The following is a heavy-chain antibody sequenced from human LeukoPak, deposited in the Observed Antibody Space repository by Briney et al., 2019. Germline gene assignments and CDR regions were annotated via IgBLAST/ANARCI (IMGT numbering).Heavy chain of an antibody. CDR3: ARGHGGLGGMDV. D-gene: IGHD2-15*01. J-gene: IGHJ6*02. Sequence: SETLSLTCAVYGGSFSGYDLSWIRQPPGKGLEWIGEINHSGSTNYSPSLKSRVTISVDTSKNHFSLKVRSVTAADTAVYYCARGHGGLGGMDVWGQGTTVTVSS. CDR1: GGSFSGYD. V-gene: IGHV4-34*01. CDR2: INHSGST.